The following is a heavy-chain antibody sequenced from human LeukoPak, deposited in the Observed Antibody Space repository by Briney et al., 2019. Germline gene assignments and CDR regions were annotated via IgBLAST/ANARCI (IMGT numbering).Heavy chain of an antibody. D-gene: IGHD6-25*01. J-gene: IGHJ4*02. CDR1: GYTFPSYY. CDR3: ARDSEAAAEDSDY. V-gene: IGHV1-18*01. CDR2: ISDYNGTT. Sequence: DSVKVSCQPSGYTFPSYYISCVRQAPGQGLEWMGWISDYNGTTNYAEKLQGRVTMTTDTSASTAYMELRSLRSDDTAVYYCARDSEAAAEDSDYWGQGTLVS.